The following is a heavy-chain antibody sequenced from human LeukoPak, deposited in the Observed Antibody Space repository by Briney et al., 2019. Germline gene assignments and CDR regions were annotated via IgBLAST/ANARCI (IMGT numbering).Heavy chain of an antibody. CDR2: IIPIFGTP. Sequence: SVKVSCKASGGTFSSYAISWVRQAPGQGVEWMGGIIPIFGTPSYAQKFQGRVTITADELTTTAYMELSSLRSEDTAVYYCARAGRGYSYGDYFDYWGQGTLVTVSS. CDR3: ARAGRGYSYGDYFDY. V-gene: IGHV1-69*13. D-gene: IGHD5-18*01. CDR1: GGTFSSYA. J-gene: IGHJ4*02.